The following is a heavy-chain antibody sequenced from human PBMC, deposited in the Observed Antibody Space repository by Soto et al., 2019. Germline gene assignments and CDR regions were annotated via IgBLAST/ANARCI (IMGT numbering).Heavy chain of an antibody. J-gene: IGHJ4*02. Sequence: KPSETLSLTCTVSGGSISSSSYYWGWIRQPPGKGLEWIGSIYYSGSTYYNPSLKSRVTISVDTSKNQFSLKLSSVTAADTAVYYCARQDYDFWSGYYGVSDYWGQGTLVTVSS. CDR2: IYYSGST. D-gene: IGHD3-3*01. CDR1: GGSISSSSYY. V-gene: IGHV4-39*01. CDR3: ARQDYDFWSGYYGVSDY.